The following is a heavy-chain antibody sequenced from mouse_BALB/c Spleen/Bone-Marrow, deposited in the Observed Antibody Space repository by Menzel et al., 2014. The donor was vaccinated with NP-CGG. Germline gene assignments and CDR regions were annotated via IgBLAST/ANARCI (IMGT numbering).Heavy chain of an antibody. Sequence: EVHLVESGRDLVKPGGSLKLSCAASGFTFSNYGMSWVRQTPDKRLEWVATINSGGRYAFYPDSVKGRFTISRDNAKNTLYLQMSSLKSEDTAMYYCARRSDYDCFDYWGQGTTLTVSS. CDR2: INSGGRYA. CDR1: GFTFSNYG. J-gene: IGHJ2*01. D-gene: IGHD2-4*01. V-gene: IGHV5-6*01. CDR3: ARRSDYDCFDY.